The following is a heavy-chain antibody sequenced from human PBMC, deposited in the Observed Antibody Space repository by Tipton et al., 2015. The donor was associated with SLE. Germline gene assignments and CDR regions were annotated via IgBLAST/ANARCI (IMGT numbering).Heavy chain of an antibody. V-gene: IGHV3-30*04. D-gene: IGHD4-17*01. Sequence: SLRLSCAASGFTFSSYAMHWVRQAPGKGLEWVAVISYDGRNKYYADSVKGRFTISRDNSKNTLYLQMNSLRAEDTAVYYCAKGDYGDYLDAFDIWGQETMVTVSS. J-gene: IGHJ3*02. CDR1: GFTFSSYA. CDR2: ISYDGRNK. CDR3: AKGDYGDYLDAFDI.